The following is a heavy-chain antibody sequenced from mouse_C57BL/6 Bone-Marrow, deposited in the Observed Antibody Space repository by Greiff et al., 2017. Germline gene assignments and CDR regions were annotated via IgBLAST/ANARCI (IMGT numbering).Heavy chain of an antibody. D-gene: IGHD2-2*01. Sequence: VQLKQSGPELVKPGASVKIPCKASGYTFTDYNMDWVKQSHGKSLEWIGDINPNNGGTIYNQKFKGKTTLTVDKSSSTAYMELRSLTSEDTAVYYCARGPSMVTTGAWFAYWGQGTLVTVSA. V-gene: IGHV1-18*01. CDR1: GYTFTDYN. CDR3: ARGPSMVTTGAWFAY. CDR2: INPNNGGT. J-gene: IGHJ3*01.